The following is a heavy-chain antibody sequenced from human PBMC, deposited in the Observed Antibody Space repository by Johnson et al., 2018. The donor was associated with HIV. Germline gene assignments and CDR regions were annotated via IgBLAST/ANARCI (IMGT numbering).Heavy chain of an antibody. CDR2: ISYDGSNK. D-gene: IGHD6-13*01. CDR3: ARAERGYSSSWVDAFDI. J-gene: IGHJ3*02. Sequence: QEKLVESGGGVVQPGRSLRLSCAASGFTFSSYGMHWVRQAPGKGLEWVAVISYDGSNKYYADSVKGRFPISRDNSKNTLYRQMNSLRTEDTAVYYCARAERGYSSSWVDAFDIWGQGTMVTVSS. CDR1: GFTFSSYG. V-gene: IGHV3-30*19.